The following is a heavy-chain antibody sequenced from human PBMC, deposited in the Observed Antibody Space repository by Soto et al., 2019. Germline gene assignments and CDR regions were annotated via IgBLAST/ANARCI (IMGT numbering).Heavy chain of an antibody. CDR3: ARQGPYGMDV. J-gene: IGHJ6*02. Sequence: QVQLQESGPGLVKPSETLSLTCTVSGGSISSYYWSWIRQPPGKGLEWIGYIYYSGSTNYNPSLKGRVTHTVETSKDEFSLKLSSVTAADTAVYYCARQGPYGMDVSGQGTTVTVSS. CDR2: IYYSGST. CDR1: GGSISSYY. V-gene: IGHV4-59*08.